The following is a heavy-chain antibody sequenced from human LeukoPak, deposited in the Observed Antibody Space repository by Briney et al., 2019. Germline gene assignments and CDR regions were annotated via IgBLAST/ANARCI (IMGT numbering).Heavy chain of an antibody. CDR3: ARRGGGEPDY. Sequence: ASVKVSCKASGYVFTTYYMHWVRQAPGQGLEWMGIINPSGGSTSYAQKFQGRVTMTRDTSTSTVYMELSSLRSEDTAVYYCARRGGGEPDYWGQGTLVTVSS. D-gene: IGHD3-10*01. CDR1: GYVFTTYY. J-gene: IGHJ4*02. V-gene: IGHV1-46*01. CDR2: INPSGGST.